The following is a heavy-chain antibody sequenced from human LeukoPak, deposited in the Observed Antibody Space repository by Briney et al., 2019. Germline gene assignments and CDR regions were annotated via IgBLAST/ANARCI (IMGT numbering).Heavy chain of an antibody. Sequence: SETLSLTCAVYGGSFSGYYWGWIRQPPGKGLEWIGEINHSGSTNYNPSLKSRVTISVDTSKNQFSLKLSSVTAADTAVYYCARGRLGMFYYYMDVWGKGTTVTVSS. CDR2: INHSGST. D-gene: IGHD7-27*01. CDR3: ARGRLGMFYYYMDV. V-gene: IGHV4-34*01. J-gene: IGHJ6*03. CDR1: GGSFSGYY.